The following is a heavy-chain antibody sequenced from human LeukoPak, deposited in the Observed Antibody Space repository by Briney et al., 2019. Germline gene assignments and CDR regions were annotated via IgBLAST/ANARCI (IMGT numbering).Heavy chain of an antibody. D-gene: IGHD2-15*01. J-gene: IGHJ5*02. Sequence: SETLSLTCTVSGGSISSYYWSWIRQPPGKGLEWIGYIYYSGSTNYNPSLKSRATISVDTSKNQFSLKLSSVTAADTAVYYCARGLSLYCSGGSCLPNWFDPWGQGTLVTVSS. CDR3: ARGLSLYCSGGSCLPNWFDP. V-gene: IGHV4-59*01. CDR1: GGSISSYY. CDR2: IYYSGST.